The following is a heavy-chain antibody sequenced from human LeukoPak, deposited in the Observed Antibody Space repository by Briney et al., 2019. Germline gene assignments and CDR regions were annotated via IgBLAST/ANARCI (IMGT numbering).Heavy chain of an antibody. Sequence: GGSLRLSCAASGFTFSSYGMHWVRQAPGKGLEWVAFIRYDGSNKYYADSVKGRFTISRDNSKNTLYLQMNSLRAEDTAVYYCAKDTGGYSYGYIRDWGQGTLVTVSS. D-gene: IGHD5-18*01. CDR1: GFTFSSYG. CDR2: IRYDGSNK. CDR3: AKDTGGYSYGYIRD. J-gene: IGHJ4*02. V-gene: IGHV3-30*02.